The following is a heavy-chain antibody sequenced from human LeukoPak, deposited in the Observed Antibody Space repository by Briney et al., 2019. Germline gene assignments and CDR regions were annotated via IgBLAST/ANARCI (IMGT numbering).Heavy chain of an antibody. Sequence: ASVKVSCKASGYTFTGYYMHWVRQAPGQGLEWMGWINPNSGDTNYAQKFQGRVTMTRDTSISTAYMELSRLRSDDTAVYYCARSELTGDNTGGYWGQGTLVTVSS. V-gene: IGHV1-2*02. J-gene: IGHJ4*02. CDR3: ARSELTGDNTGGY. D-gene: IGHD7-27*01. CDR2: INPNSGDT. CDR1: GYTFTGYY.